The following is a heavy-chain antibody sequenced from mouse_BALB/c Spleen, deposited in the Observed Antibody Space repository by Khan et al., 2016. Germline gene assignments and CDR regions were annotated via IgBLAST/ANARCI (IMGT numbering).Heavy chain of an antibody. V-gene: IGHV4-1*02. CDR1: GFDFSRYW. CDR3: ARLDYDGLGAY. Sequence: EVKLLESGGGLVQPGGSLKLSCAASGFDFSRYWMSWVRQAPGTGLEWIGEITPDSSTLNYTPSLKEQFLISRDNAKNTLYLQMSKVRSEDTALDYCARLDYDGLGAYWGQGTLVTVSA. CDR2: ITPDSSTL. D-gene: IGHD1-2*01. J-gene: IGHJ3*01.